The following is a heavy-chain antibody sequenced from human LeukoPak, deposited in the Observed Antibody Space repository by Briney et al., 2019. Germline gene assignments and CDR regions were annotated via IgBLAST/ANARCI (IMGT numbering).Heavy chain of an antibody. J-gene: IGHJ4*02. Sequence: ASVTVSCTASVYTFRKYEINWVRQAPGQGLEWVGWIHPNSGKTGYAQKFQGRVTMTRDTSTETAFMELSSLKFDDTAIFYCARGHYGGNRYFDIWGQGTLVTVSS. V-gene: IGHV1-8*01. D-gene: IGHD4-23*01. CDR1: VYTFRKYE. CDR3: ARGHYGGNRYFDI. CDR2: IHPNSGKT.